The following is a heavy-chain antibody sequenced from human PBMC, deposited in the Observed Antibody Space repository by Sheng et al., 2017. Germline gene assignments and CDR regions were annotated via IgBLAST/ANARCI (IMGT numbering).Heavy chain of an antibody. CDR1: GGTFSSYA. Sequence: QVQLVQSGAEVKKPGSSVKVSCKASGGTFSSYAISWVRQAPGQGLEWMGGIIPIFGTVNYAQKFQGRVTISTDESTSTAYMELSSLRSEDTAVYYCAREAGSSIWPAGYFDLWGRGTLVTVSS. D-gene: IGHD6-13*01. J-gene: IGHJ2*01. V-gene: IGHV1-69*05. CDR2: IIPIFGTV. CDR3: AREAGSSIWPAGYFDL.